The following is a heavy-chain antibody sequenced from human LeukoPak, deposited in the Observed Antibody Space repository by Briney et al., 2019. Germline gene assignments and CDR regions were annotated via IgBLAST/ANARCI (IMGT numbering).Heavy chain of an antibody. CDR3: ARGDRLVTTVTPFDY. J-gene: IGHJ4*02. CDR2: ISSSSTYI. D-gene: IGHD4-17*01. CDR1: GFTFSPYS. V-gene: IGHV3-21*01. Sequence: GGSLRLSCEASGFTFSPYSMNWVRQAPGKGLEWVSSISSSSTYIFYADSVKGRFTISRDNAKNSLYQQMNSLRSEDTAVYYCARGDRLVTTVTPFDYWGQGTLATVSS.